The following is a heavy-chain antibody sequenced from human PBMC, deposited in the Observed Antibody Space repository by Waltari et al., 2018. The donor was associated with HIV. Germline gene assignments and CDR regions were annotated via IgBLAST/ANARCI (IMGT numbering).Heavy chain of an antibody. D-gene: IGHD6-19*01. Sequence: EVQLLESGGGLVQPGGSLRLSCAASGFPFRSYAMSWVRQGPGTGLGWVPAISGSGGSTYYADSVKGRFTISRENYKNTLYLQMNSLRAEDTAVYYCAKDLRWYSSGWYRGSGRCDYWGQGTLVTVSS. CDR2: ISGSGGST. V-gene: IGHV3-23*01. CDR3: AKDLRWYSSGWYRGSGRCDY. J-gene: IGHJ4*02. CDR1: GFPFRSYA.